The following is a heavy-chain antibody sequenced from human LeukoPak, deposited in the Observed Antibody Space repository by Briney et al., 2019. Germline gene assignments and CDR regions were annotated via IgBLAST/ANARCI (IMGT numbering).Heavy chain of an antibody. V-gene: IGHV3-30*18. D-gene: IGHD1-26*01. CDR3: AKDVVGAPGWIDAFDI. CDR2: ISYDGSNK. J-gene: IGHJ3*02. Sequence: PGGSLRLSCAASGFTFSSYGMHWVRQAPGKGLEWVAVISYDGSNKYYADSVKGRFTISRDNSKNTLYLQMNSLRAEDTAVYYCAKDVVGAPGWIDAFDIWGQGAMVTVSS. CDR1: GFTFSSYG.